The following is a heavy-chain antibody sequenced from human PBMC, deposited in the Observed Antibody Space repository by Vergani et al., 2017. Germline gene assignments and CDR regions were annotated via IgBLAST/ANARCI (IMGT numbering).Heavy chain of an antibody. V-gene: IGHV3-64*07. Sequence: EVQLVESGGGLVKPGGSLRLSCAASGFTFSSYAMHWVRQAPGKGLEYVSAISSNGGSTYYADSVKGRFTISRDNSKNTLYLQMGSLRAEDMAVYYCARDGTSIAAAGTIDYWGQGTLVTVSS. J-gene: IGHJ4*02. D-gene: IGHD6-13*01. CDR1: GFTFSSYA. CDR3: ARDGTSIAAAGTIDY. CDR2: ISSNGGST.